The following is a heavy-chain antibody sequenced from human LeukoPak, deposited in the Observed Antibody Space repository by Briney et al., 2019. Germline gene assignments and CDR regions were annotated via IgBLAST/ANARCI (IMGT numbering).Heavy chain of an antibody. CDR1: GFTFSSYS. J-gene: IGHJ4*02. V-gene: IGHV3-48*01. CDR3: AGDYDFWSGRTYFDY. Sequence: GGSLRLSCAASGFTFSSYSMNWVCQAPGKGLEWVSYISSSSSTIYYADSVKGRFTISRDNAKNSLYLQMNSLRAEDTAVYYCAGDYDFWSGRTYFDYWGQGTLVTASS. D-gene: IGHD3-3*01. CDR2: ISSSSSTI.